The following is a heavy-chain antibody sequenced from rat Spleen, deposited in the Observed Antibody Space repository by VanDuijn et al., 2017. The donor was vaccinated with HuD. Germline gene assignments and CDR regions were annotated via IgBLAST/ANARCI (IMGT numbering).Heavy chain of an antibody. D-gene: IGHD4-3*01. CDR1: GFSLSNYG. Sequence: QVQLKESGPGLVQPSQTLSLTCTVSGFSLSNYGLIWVRQPPGKGLEWMGGIWGDGSTDYNSALKSRLSISRDTSKSQVFLKMNSLQTDDTAMYYCARNNSGYRNWFAYWGQGTLVTVSS. J-gene: IGHJ3*01. CDR2: IWGDGST. V-gene: IGHV2-13*01. CDR3: ARNNSGYRNWFAY.